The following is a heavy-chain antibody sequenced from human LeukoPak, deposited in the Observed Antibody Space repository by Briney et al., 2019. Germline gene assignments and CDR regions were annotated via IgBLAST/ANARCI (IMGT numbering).Heavy chain of an antibody. CDR3: AREPIVVVPATPGEFDY. CDR2: ISSSGSTI. D-gene: IGHD2-2*01. J-gene: IGHJ4*02. Sequence: GGSLRLSCAASGFTFSSYEMNWVRQTPGKGLEWVSYISSSGSTIYYADSVKGRSTISRDNAKNSLYLQMNSLRAEDTAVYYCAREPIVVVPATPGEFDYWGQGTLVTVSS. V-gene: IGHV3-48*03. CDR1: GFTFSSYE.